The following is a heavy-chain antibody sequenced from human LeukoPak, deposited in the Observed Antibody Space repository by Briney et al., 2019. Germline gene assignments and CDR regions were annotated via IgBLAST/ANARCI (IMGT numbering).Heavy chain of an antibody. CDR1: GGSISSYY. CDR3: ARLFGRTYY. D-gene: IGHD3-16*01. V-gene: IGHV4-4*09. J-gene: IGHJ4*02. CDR2: IYTSGST. Sequence: SETLSLTCTVSGGSISSYYWSWIRQPPGKGLEWIGYIYTSGSTNYNPSLKSRVTISVDTSKNQFSLKLSSVTAADTAVYYCARLFGRTYYWGQGTLVTVSS.